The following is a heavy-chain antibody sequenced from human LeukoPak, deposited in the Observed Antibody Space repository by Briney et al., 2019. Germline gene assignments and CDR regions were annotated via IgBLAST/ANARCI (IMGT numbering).Heavy chain of an antibody. CDR2: IKSKTDGGTT. V-gene: IGHV3-15*01. D-gene: IGHD4-17*01. Sequence: PGGSLRLSCAASGFSFNNAWMTWVRQAPGKGLEWAGRIKSKTDGGTTDYGAPVKDRFSISRDDSKNTLYLQMNSLKTEDTAVYYCANYGDSTVYWGQGTLVTVSS. J-gene: IGHJ4*02. CDR3: ANYGDSTVY. CDR1: GFSFNNAW.